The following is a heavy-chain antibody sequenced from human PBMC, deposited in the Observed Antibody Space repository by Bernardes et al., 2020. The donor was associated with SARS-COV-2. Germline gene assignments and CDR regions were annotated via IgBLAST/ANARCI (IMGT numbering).Heavy chain of an antibody. CDR2: ISWNSGSI. CDR3: AKDIGGIAAGRDY. Sequence: GGSLRLSCAASGFTFDDYAMHWVRQAPGKGLEWVSGISWNSGSIGYADSVKGRFTISRDNAKNSLYLQMNSLRAEDTALYYCAKDIGGIAAGRDYWGQGTLVTVSS. J-gene: IGHJ4*02. CDR1: GFTFDDYA. V-gene: IGHV3-9*01. D-gene: IGHD6-25*01.